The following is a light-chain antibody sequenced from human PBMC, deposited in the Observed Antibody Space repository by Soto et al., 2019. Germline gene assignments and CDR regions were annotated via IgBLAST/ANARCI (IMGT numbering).Light chain of an antibody. CDR3: QQYSGYSRT. CDR1: QSISSW. CDR2: KAS. Sequence: DIPMTPAPSTPSASVRDKITLTCRASQSISSWLAWYQQKPGKAPKLLIYKASSLESGVPSRFSGSGSGTEFILTISSLQPDDVATYYCQQYSGYSRTFGQGTKVDI. V-gene: IGKV1-5*03. J-gene: IGKJ1*01.